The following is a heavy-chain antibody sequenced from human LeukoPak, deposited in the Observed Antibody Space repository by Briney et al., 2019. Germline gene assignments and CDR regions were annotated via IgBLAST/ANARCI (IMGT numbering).Heavy chain of an antibody. J-gene: IGHJ4*02. CDR2: ISYAGSTE. CDR3: TQEPIPVAGGYYFDY. V-gene: IGHV3-30*18. CDR1: GFTFSSYV. Sequence: GGALRLSCAASGFTFSSYVMHWGRQAPGKGLGGVAVISYAGSTEYYADSVKGRVTISRDNAKNTLYLRISSLRAEDTAVYYCTQEPIPVAGGYYFDYWGQGTLVTVSS. D-gene: IGHD6-19*01.